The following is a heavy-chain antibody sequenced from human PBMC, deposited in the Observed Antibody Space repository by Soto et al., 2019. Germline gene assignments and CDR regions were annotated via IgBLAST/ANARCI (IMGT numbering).Heavy chain of an antibody. CDR1: GFTFSNAL. CDR2: IKSKTDGGTT. D-gene: IGHD3-10*01. J-gene: IGHJ6*02. CDR3: NTDSTPGLLWFGELWNYYYYGMDV. V-gene: IGHV3-15*01. Sequence: GGSLRLSCAASGFTFSNALMSWVRQAPGKGLEWVGRIKSKTDGGTTDYAAPVKGRFTISRDDSKNTLYLQMNSLKTEDTAVYYCNTDSTPGLLWFGELWNYYYYGMDVWGQWTPLTLSS.